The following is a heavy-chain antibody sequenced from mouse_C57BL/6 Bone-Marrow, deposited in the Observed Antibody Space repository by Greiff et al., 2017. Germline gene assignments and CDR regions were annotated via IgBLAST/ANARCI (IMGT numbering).Heavy chain of an antibody. J-gene: IGHJ2*01. V-gene: IGHV1-59*01. CDR3: ARSIITTVVNFDY. CDR1: GYTFTSYW. D-gene: IGHD1-1*01. Sequence: QVQLQQPGAELVRPGTSVKLSCKASGYTFTSYWMHWVKQRPGQGLEWIGVIDPSDSYTNYNQKFKGKATLTVDTSSSTAYMQLSSLTSEDSAVYYCARSIITTVVNFDYWGQGTTLTVSS. CDR2: IDPSDSYT.